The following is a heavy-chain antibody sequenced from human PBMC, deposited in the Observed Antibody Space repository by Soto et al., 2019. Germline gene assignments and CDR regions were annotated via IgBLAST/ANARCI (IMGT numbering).Heavy chain of an antibody. D-gene: IGHD3-10*01. V-gene: IGHV1-69*01. CDR2: IIPIFGTA. J-gene: IGHJ5*02. Sequence: QVQLVQSGAEVKKPGSSVKVSCKASGGTFSSYAISWVRQAPGQGLEWMGGIIPIFGTANYAQKFQGRVKITADESTSTAYMELSSLRSEDTAVYYCARDHYYGSGPGRVWFDPWGQGTLVTVSS. CDR3: ARDHYYGSGPGRVWFDP. CDR1: GGTFSSYA.